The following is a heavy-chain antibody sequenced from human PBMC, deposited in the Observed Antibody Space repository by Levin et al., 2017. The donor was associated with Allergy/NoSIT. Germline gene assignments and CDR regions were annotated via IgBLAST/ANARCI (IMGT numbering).Heavy chain of an antibody. CDR3: ARDRLWGGNFYKQAVNFDY. Sequence: GSLRLSCAASGFTFSSSWMSWVRQAPGKGLEWVANIKQDGSEQYYVDSVKGRFTISRDNAKNSLFLQMNSLRAEDTAVYYCARDRLWGGNFYKQAVNFDYWGQGTLVTVSS. CDR2: IKQDGSEQ. CDR1: GFTFSSSW. D-gene: IGHD3-10*01. V-gene: IGHV3-7*01. J-gene: IGHJ4*02.